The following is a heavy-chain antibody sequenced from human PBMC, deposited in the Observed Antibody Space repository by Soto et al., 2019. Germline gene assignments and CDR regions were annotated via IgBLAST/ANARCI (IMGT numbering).Heavy chain of an antibody. CDR3: ARVPITIFGVVPPTAYGMDV. D-gene: IGHD3-3*01. CDR2: INPNSGGT. V-gene: IGHV1-2*04. Sequence: ASVKVSCKASGYTFTGYYMHWVRQAPGQGLEWMGWINPNSGGTNYAQKFQGWVTMTRDTSISTAYMELSRLRSDDTAVYYCARVPITIFGVVPPTAYGMDVWGQGTTVTVSS. CDR1: GYTFTGYY. J-gene: IGHJ6*02.